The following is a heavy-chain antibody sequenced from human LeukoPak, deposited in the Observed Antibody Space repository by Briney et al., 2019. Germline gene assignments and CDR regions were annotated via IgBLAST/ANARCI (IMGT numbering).Heavy chain of an antibody. V-gene: IGHV3-30-3*01. J-gene: IGHJ6*02. CDR3: ARTYSNYDYYYYYGMDV. CDR1: GFTFSSYA. CDR2: ISYDGSNK. Sequence: GRSLRLSCAASGFTFSSYAMHWVRQAPGKGLEGVAVISYDGSNKYYADSVKGRFTISRDNSKNTLYLQMNSLRAEDTAVYYCARTYSNYDYYYYYGMDVWGQGTTVTVSS. D-gene: IGHD4-4*01.